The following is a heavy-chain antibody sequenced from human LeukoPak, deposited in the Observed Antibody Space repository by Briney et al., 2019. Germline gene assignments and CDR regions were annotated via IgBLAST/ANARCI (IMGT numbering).Heavy chain of an antibody. J-gene: IGHJ3*02. D-gene: IGHD3-9*01. Sequence: PSETLSLTCTVSGGSISSYYWTWIRQPPGKGLEWIGYIYNSRSTNYNPSLKSRVTISVGTSENQFSVKLNSVTAADTAVYYCARRNILTEGEAFDIWGQGTMVTVSS. V-gene: IGHV4-59*08. CDR2: IYNSRST. CDR1: GGSISSYY. CDR3: ARRNILTEGEAFDI.